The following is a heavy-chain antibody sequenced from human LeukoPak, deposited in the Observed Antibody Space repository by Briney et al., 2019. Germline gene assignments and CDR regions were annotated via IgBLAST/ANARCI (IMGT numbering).Heavy chain of an antibody. CDR1: GITFSSYG. CDR3: AKGSKAVVFTRDHYMDV. V-gene: IGHV3-23*01. Sequence: GGTLRLSCAASGITFSSYGMSWVRQAPGKGLEWVSSISSTGGTTYYADSVKGRFTISRDNSKSTLYLQMNSLRAEDTAVYYCAKGSKAVVFTRDHYMDVWGKGTTVTFSS. D-gene: IGHD3-22*01. CDR2: ISSTGGTT. J-gene: IGHJ6*03.